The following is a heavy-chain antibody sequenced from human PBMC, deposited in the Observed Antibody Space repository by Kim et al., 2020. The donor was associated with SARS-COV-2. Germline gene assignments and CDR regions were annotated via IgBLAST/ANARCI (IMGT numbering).Heavy chain of an antibody. V-gene: IGHV4-34*01. CDR1: GGSFSGYY. D-gene: IGHD2-15*01. J-gene: IGHJ5*02. Sequence: SETLSLTCAVYGGSFSGYYWSWIRQPPGKGLEWIGEINHSGSTNYNPSLKSRVTISVDTSKNQFSLKLSSVTAADTAVYYCARARGRVVVGRPFDLWGQGTLVTVSS. CDR3: ARARGRVVVGRPFDL. CDR2: INHSGST.